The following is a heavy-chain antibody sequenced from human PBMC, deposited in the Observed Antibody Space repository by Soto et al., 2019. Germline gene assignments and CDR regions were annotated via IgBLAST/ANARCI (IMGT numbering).Heavy chain of an antibody. CDR2: IYPGDSDT. J-gene: IGHJ6*02. CDR3: ATQGEDYGMDV. V-gene: IGHV5-51*01. D-gene: IGHD3-16*01. CDR1: GSTFTNYW. Sequence: PGESRKISCKASGSTFTNYWIGWVRQMPGKGLEWMGIIYPGDSDTRYSPSFQGQVTISADKSISTAYLQWSSLKASDTAMYYCATQGEDYGMDVWGQGTTVTVSS.